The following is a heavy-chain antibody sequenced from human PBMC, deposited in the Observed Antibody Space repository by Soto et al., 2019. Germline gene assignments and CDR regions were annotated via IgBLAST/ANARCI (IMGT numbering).Heavy chain of an antibody. Sequence: QVQLVQSGAAVKKPGSSVKVSCKASGGTFSSYAISWVRQAPGQGLEWMGGIIPIFGTANYAQKFQGRISIPADESTGTGDMELSSLRSEDTAVNYCVRASCIAAAGDYDYGMDVWGQGTTVTVSS. V-gene: IGHV1-69*01. CDR1: GGTFSSYA. D-gene: IGHD6-13*01. CDR2: IIPIFGTA. CDR3: VRASCIAAAGDYDYGMDV. J-gene: IGHJ6*02.